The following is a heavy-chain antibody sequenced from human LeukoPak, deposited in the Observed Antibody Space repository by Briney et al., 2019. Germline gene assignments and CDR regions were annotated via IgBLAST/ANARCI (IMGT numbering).Heavy chain of an antibody. CDR2: MSYDGSNK. CDR1: GFTFSRFA. D-gene: IGHD2-15*01. J-gene: IGHJ4*02. V-gene: IGHV3-30-3*01. Sequence: GRSLRLSCAASGFTFSRFAMHWVRQAPGKGLEWEAVMSYDGSNKYYADSVKGRFTISRDNSKNTLYLQMNSLRVEDTAVYYCARVDPEWVVVVAATYWGQGTLVSVSS. CDR3: ARVDPEWVVVVAATY.